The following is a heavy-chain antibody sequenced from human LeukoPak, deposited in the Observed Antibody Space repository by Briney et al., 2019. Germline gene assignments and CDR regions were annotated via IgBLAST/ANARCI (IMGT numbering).Heavy chain of an antibody. CDR3: ARDGYSGSDAL. V-gene: IGHV4-59*01. D-gene: IGHD5-12*01. CDR2: IYHSGST. J-gene: IGHJ4*02. CDR1: GGSISTYY. Sequence: PSETLSLTCTVSGGSISTYYWSWIRQPPGKGLEWIGYIYHSGSTNYNPSLKSRVTISVDTSQNQFSLNLSSVTAADTAIYYCARDGYSGSDALWGQGTLVTVSS.